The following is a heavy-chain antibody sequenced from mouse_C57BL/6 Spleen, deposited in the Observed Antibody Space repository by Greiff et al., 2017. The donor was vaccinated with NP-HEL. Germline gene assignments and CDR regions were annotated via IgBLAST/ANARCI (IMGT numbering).Heavy chain of an antibody. V-gene: IGHV1-26*01. CDR2: INPNNGGT. CDR3: ARAYGSSPYWYFDV. J-gene: IGHJ1*03. D-gene: IGHD1-1*01. Sequence: VQLQQSGPELVKPGASVKISCKASGYTFTDYYMNWVKQSHGKSLEWIGDINPNNGGTSYNQKFKGKATLTADKSSSTAYMELRSLTSEDSAVYYCARAYGSSPYWYFDVWGTGTTVTVSS. CDR1: GYTFTDYY.